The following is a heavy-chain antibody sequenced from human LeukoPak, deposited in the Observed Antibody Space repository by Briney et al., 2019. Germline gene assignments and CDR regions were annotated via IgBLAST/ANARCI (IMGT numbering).Heavy chain of an antibody. CDR3: ARDRGGSAGHGFDSFDI. J-gene: IGHJ3*02. CDR2: IKQDGGEK. CDR1: GFTFSNYW. V-gene: IGHV3-7*01. Sequence: GGSLRLSCAASGFTFSNYWMNWVRQAPGKGLEWVANIKQDGGEKSYVDSVKGRFTISRDNAKNSLHLQMNSLSAEDTAVYYCARDRGGSAGHGFDSFDIWGQGTMVTVSS. D-gene: IGHD3-10*01.